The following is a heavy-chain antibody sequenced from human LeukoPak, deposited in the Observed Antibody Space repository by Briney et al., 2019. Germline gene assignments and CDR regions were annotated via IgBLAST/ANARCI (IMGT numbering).Heavy chain of an antibody. CDR1: GFTFSSFT. V-gene: IGHV3-21*01. J-gene: IGHJ4*02. CDR2: IRSSSSYI. Sequence: GGSLRLSCAASGFTFSSFTMNWVRQAPGKGLEWVSPIRSSSSYIYYADSVKGRFNISRDNAKNSLYLQMNSLRAEDTAVYYCARDRYTSGWAHFDYWGQGTLVTVSS. D-gene: IGHD6-19*01. CDR3: ARDRYTSGWAHFDY.